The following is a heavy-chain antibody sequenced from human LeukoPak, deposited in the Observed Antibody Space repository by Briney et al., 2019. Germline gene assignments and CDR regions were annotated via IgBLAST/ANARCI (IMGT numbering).Heavy chain of an antibody. V-gene: IGHV4-4*09. CDR2: IYTSGST. D-gene: IGHD3-9*01. J-gene: IGHJ6*03. CDR3: ARHTATYYDILTGYHYYYYMEV. CDR1: GGSISSYY. Sequence: SETLSLTCTVSGGSISSYYWSWIRQPPGKGLEWIGYIYTSGSTNYNPSLKSRVTISVDTSKNQFSLKLSSVTAADTAVYYCARHTATYYDILTGYHYYYYMEVWGKGTTVTVSS.